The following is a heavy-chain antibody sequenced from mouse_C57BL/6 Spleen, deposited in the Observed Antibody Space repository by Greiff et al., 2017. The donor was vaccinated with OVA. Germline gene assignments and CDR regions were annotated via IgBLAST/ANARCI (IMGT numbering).Heavy chain of an antibody. V-gene: IGHV1-81*01. CDR3: ARGEAYYSNYPYYFDY. CDR1: GYTFTSYG. D-gene: IGHD2-5*01. CDR2: IYPRSGNN. J-gene: IGHJ2*01. Sequence: VQLQQSGAELARPGASVKLSCKASGYTFTSYGISWVQQSTGQGLEWIGEIYPRSGNNYYNEKFKGKATLTADKSSSTAYRELRSLTSEDSAVYFCARGEAYYSNYPYYFDYWGQGTTLTVSS.